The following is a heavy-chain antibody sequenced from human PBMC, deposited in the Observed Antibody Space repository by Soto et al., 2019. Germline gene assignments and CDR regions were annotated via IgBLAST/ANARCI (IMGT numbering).Heavy chain of an antibody. CDR2: IRSEADGGTT. V-gene: IGHV3-15*01. Sequence: PVGSLRLSCSASGFTFSNALMSWVRQAPGKGLEWVGRIRSEADGGTTDYAAPVKGRFTISRDDSKNTLYLQMNSLKTEDTAVYSCTTARTPDTEYYFKGMHACGQGTTLTVSS. CDR1: GFTFSNAL. CDR3: TTARTPDTEYYFKGMHA. D-gene: IGHD5-18*01. J-gene: IGHJ6*02.